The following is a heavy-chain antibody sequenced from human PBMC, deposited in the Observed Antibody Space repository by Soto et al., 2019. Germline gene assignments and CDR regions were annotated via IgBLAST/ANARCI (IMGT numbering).Heavy chain of an antibody. CDR2: IYWDDDK. V-gene: IGHV2-5*02. CDR3: AHARNPGVVPTWFDP. D-gene: IGHD3-10*01. Sequence: QITLKESGPTLVKPTQTLTLTCTFSGFSLSTSGVGVGWIRQPPGKALECLALIYWDDDKRYSPSLRSRLTITKDPSKTPVVLTMTNMDPVDTATYYCAHARNPGVVPTWFDPWGQGTLVTVSS. CDR1: GFSLSTSGVG. J-gene: IGHJ5*02.